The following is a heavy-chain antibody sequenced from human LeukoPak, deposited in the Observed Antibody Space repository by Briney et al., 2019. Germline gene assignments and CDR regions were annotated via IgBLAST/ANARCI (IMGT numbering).Heavy chain of an antibody. CDR1: GFTFSSYS. D-gene: IGHD4-17*01. J-gene: IGHJ6*03. CDR2: ISSSSSYI. Sequence: PGGSLRLSCAASGFTFSSYSVNWVRQAPGKGLEWVSSISSSSSYIYYADSVKGRFTISRDNAKNSLYLQMNSLRAEDTALYYCARYGDYDYYYYMDVWGKGTTVTVSS. V-gene: IGHV3-21*04. CDR3: ARYGDYDYYYYMDV.